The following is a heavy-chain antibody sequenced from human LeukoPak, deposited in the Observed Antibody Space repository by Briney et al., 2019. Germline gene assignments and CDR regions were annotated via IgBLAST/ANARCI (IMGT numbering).Heavy chain of an antibody. J-gene: IGHJ6*02. CDR2: TYYRSKWYN. V-gene: IGHV6-1*01. CDR3: ARDPYSSGWYAENYYCYYGMDV. CDR1: GDSVSSNSAA. D-gene: IGHD6-19*01. Sequence: SQTLSLTCTISGDSVSSNSAAWNWIRQSPSRGLEWLGRTYYRSKWYNDYAVSVKSRITINPDTSKNQFSLQLNSVTPEDTAVYYCARDPYSSGWYAENYYCYYGMDVWGQGTTVTVSS.